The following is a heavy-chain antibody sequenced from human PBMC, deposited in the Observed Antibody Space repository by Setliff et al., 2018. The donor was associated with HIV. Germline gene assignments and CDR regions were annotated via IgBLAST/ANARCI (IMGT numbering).Heavy chain of an antibody. CDR2: VNLPKTL. D-gene: IGHD3-9*01. CDR1: GGSLNDYS. Sequence: PSETLSLTCAVYGGSLNDYSWNWIRQSPGKGLEWIGEVNLPKTLNYNPSLESRITLSVDTSKKQFSLDLSSVTAADTAVYSCARAIVKTGYHTKSRVFDYWGQGTLVTVSS. CDR3: ARAIVKTGYHTKSRVFDY. V-gene: IGHV4-34*01. J-gene: IGHJ4*02.